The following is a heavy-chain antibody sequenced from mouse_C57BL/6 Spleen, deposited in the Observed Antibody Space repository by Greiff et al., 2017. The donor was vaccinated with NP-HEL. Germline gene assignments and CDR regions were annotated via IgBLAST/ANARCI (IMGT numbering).Heavy chain of an antibody. CDR2: IYPGSGST. D-gene: IGHD4-1*01. CDR3: ARNWDWYFDV. Sequence: QVQLQQPGAELVKPGASVTMSCKASGYTFTSYWITWVKQRPGQGLEWIGDIYPGSGSTNYNEKFKSKATLTVDTSSSTAYMQLSGLTSEDSAVEYCARNWDWYFDVWGTGTTGTVSS. V-gene: IGHV1-55*01. J-gene: IGHJ1*03. CDR1: GYTFTSYW.